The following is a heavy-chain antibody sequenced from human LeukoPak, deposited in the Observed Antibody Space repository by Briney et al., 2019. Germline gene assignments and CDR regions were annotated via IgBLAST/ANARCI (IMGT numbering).Heavy chain of an antibody. CDR1: GFTFSSYW. D-gene: IGHD3-10*01. J-gene: IGHJ4*02. Sequence: GGSLRLSCAASGFTFSSYWMSWVRQAPGKGLEWVANIKKDASEKHYVDSVRGRFTISRDNAKSSLYLQMNSLRAEDTAVYYCVGGPGYWGQGTLVTVSS. V-gene: IGHV3-7*01. CDR3: VGGPGY. CDR2: IKKDASEK.